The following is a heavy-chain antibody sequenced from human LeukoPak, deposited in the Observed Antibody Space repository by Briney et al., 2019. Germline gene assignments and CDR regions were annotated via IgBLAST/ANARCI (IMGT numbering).Heavy chain of an antibody. J-gene: IGHJ4*02. V-gene: IGHV3-23*01. D-gene: IGHD3-22*01. Sequence: GGSLRLSCAASGFTFSIYAMSWVRQAPGKGLQWVSSITSRGESTCYVDSVKGRFTITRDNSENTLYLQMHSLRAEDTAVYYCASDRPNYYGSDGHYYRRDGDYWGRGTLVSVSS. CDR2: ITSRGEST. CDR1: GFTFSIYA. CDR3: ASDRPNYYGSDGHYYRRDGDY.